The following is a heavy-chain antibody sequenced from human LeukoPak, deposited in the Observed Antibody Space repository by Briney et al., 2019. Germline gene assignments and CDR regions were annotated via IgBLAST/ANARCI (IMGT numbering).Heavy chain of an antibody. J-gene: IGHJ2*01. CDR2: INSDGSST. V-gene: IGHV3-74*01. D-gene: IGHD1-1*01. CDR3: TRTTTTADWYFDL. CDR1: GFTFSNYW. Sequence: GGSLRLSCAVSGFTFSNYWMYWVRQAPGKRLVWVARINSDGSSTTYADSVEDRFTISRDNTKSMLHLQMHSLRVDDSAVYFCTRTTTTADWYFDLWGRGTLVTVSS.